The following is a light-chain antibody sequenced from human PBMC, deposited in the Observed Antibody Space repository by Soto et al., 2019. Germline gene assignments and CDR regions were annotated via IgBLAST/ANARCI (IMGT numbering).Light chain of an antibody. Sequence: QSALTQPASVSGSPGQSITISCTGTSSDVGGYNYVSWYQQHPGKAPKLMIYDVSNRPSGVSNRFSGSKSGNTASLTISGLQAEYEADYYCRSYTSSSFYVFGTGTKLTVL. CDR2: DVS. J-gene: IGLJ1*01. V-gene: IGLV2-14*01. CDR3: RSYTSSSFYV. CDR1: SSDVGGYNY.